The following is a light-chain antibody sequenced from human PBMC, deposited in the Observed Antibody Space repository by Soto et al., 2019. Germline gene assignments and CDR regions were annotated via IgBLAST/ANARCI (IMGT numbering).Light chain of an antibody. CDR3: QRYYGTPLT. V-gene: IGKV4-1*01. CDR1: HSVLFGSNNY. Sequence: DFVMTQSPDSLAVSLGERATINCKSSHSVLFGSNNYLAWYQQKSGQPPKLLINWASTQESGVPDRFSGSGSGTDFTLTISSLQAEDVAVYYCQRYYGTPLTFGGGTKVEIK. J-gene: IGKJ4*01. CDR2: WAS.